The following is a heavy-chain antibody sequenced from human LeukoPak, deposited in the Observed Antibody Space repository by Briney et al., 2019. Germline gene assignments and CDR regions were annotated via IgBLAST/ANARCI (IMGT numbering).Heavy chain of an antibody. Sequence: PGVSLRLSCAASGFLISDYAMNWVRQAPGKGLEWVSGVSGSGSETHYVDSVKGRFTISRDTSKNTLYLQTNNLRAEDTAIYYCAKRVRDGYNSPTDYWGQGTLVIVSS. CDR2: VSGSGSET. J-gene: IGHJ4*02. V-gene: IGHV3-23*01. CDR3: AKRVRDGYNSPTDY. D-gene: IGHD5-24*01. CDR1: GFLISDYA.